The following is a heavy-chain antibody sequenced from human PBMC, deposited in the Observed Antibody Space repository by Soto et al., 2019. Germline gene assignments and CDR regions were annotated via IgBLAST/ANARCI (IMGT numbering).Heavy chain of an antibody. CDR1: GFTFSSYS. CDR2: ISSSSSTI. V-gene: IGHV3-48*01. J-gene: IGHJ4*02. Sequence: GGSLRLSCAASGFTFSSYSMNWVRQAPGKGLEWVSYISSSSSTIYYADPVKGRFTISRDNSKNTLYLQMNSLRAEDTALYYCARASGPFDYWGQGTLVTVSS. CDR3: ARASGPFDY.